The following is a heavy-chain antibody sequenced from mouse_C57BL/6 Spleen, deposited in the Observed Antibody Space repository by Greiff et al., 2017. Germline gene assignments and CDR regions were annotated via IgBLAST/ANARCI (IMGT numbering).Heavy chain of an antibody. V-gene: IGHV1-76*01. CDR1: GYTFTDYY. Sequence: VQLQDSGAELVRPGASVKLSCKASGYTFTDYYINWVKQRPGQGLEWIARIYPGSGNTYYNEKFKGKATLTAEKSSSTAYMQLSSLTSEDSAVYCCARWGDYDYAMDYWGQGTSVTVSS. CDR2: IYPGSGNT. D-gene: IGHD2-4*01. J-gene: IGHJ4*01. CDR3: ARWGDYDYAMDY.